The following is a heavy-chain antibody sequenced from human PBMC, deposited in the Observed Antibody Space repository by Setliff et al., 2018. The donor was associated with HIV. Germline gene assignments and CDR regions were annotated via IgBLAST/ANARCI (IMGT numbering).Heavy chain of an antibody. CDR3: ARHHSSDPLRRWDSYYYMDV. D-gene: IGHD6-19*01. V-gene: IGHV4-39*01. J-gene: IGHJ6*03. CDR2: IYYSGST. Sequence: SETLSLTCTVSGGSISSSSYYWGWIRQPPGKGLEWIGSIYYSGSTYYNPSLTSRVTISVDTSKNQLSLKLSSVTAADTAMYYCARHHSSDPLRRWDSYYYMDVWGKGTTVTVSS. CDR1: GGSISSSSYY.